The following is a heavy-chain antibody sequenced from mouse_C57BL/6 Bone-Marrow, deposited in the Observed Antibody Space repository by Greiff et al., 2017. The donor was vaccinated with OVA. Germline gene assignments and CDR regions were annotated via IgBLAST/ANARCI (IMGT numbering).Heavy chain of an antibody. CDR2: IHPNSGST. Sequence: QVQLQQPGAELVKPGASVQLSCKASGYTFTSYWMHWVKQRPGQGLEWIGMIHPNSGSTNYNEKFKSKATLPVDKSSSTAYMQLSSLTSEDSAVYYCAEGIYDYDGYAMDYWGQGTSVTVSS. J-gene: IGHJ4*01. CDR3: AEGIYDYDGYAMDY. D-gene: IGHD2-4*01. V-gene: IGHV1-64*01. CDR1: GYTFTSYW.